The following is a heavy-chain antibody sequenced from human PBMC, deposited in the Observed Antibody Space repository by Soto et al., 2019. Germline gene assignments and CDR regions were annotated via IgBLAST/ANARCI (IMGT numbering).Heavy chain of an antibody. CDR2: INPNSGGT. D-gene: IGHD5-18*01. CDR1: GYTFTGYY. V-gene: IGHV1-2*02. Sequence: GASVKVSCKASGYTFTGYYMHWVRQAPGQGLEWMGWINPNSGGTNYAQKFQGRVTMTRDTSISTAYMELSRLRSDDTAVYYCARDLDSYGCTVGYYFDYWGQGTLVTVSS. J-gene: IGHJ4*02. CDR3: ARDLDSYGCTVGYYFDY.